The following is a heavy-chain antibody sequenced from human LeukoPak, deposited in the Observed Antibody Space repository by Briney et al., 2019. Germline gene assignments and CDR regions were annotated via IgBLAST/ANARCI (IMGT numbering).Heavy chain of an antibody. V-gene: IGHV3-23*01. D-gene: IGHD3-22*01. J-gene: IGHJ4*02. CDR2: ISGSGGST. Sequence: GGSLRLSCAASGFTFSSYAMSWVRQAPGKGLEWVSAISGSGGSTYYADSVKGRFTISRDNSKNTLYLQMNSLRAEDTAVYYCAKDGDSSSWHRIVVVITREGNYFDYWGQGTLVTVSS. CDR3: AKDGDSSSWHRIVVVITREGNYFDY. CDR1: GFTFSSYA.